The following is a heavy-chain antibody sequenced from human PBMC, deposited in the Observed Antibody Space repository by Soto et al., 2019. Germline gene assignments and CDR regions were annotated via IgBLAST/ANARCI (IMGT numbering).Heavy chain of an antibody. CDR2: ISRTSNYI. J-gene: IGHJ4*02. D-gene: IGHD3-3*01. Sequence: GGSLRLSCAASGFTFSSYSMNWVRQAPGKGLEWASSISRTSNYIYYTDSVKGRFTISRDNAKNSIYLQMNSLRAEDTATYYCASGVFGLVSPVIGGYWGQGTLVTVSS. CDR3: ASGVFGLVSPVIGGY. CDR1: GFTFSSYS. V-gene: IGHV3-21*01.